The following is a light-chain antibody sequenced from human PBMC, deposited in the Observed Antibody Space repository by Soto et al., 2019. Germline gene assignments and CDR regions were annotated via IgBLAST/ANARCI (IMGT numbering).Light chain of an antibody. V-gene: IGKV4-1*01. Sequence: DIVLTQSPDSLTASLGERATINCKSSQSVFFSSTNKTYLAWYQQKAGQSPKLLISWASTRGSGVPDRFSGSGSGTGFTLTISSLQAEDVAVYYCQQYYGSPRTFGQGTKVEIK. CDR3: QQYYGSPRT. CDR1: QSVFFSSTNKTY. J-gene: IGKJ1*01. CDR2: WAS.